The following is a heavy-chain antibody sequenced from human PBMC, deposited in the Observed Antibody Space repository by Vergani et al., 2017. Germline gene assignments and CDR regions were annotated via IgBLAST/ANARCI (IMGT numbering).Heavy chain of an antibody. V-gene: IGHV2-5*02. Sequence: QITLKESGPTLVKPTQSLTLPSPFSLFSLPPPPLPFCWIPPPPRTPLRLLPLIYWDDDKRYSPSLKSRLTITKDTSKTQVVLTMTNMDPVDTATYYCAHSNGRFGELRWFDPWGQGTLVTVSS. CDR1: LFSLPPPPLP. J-gene: IGHJ5*02. CDR2: IYWDDDK. D-gene: IGHD3-10*01. CDR3: AHSNGRFGELRWFDP.